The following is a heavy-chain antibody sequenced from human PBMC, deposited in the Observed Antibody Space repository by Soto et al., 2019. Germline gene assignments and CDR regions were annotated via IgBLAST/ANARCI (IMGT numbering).Heavy chain of an antibody. CDR2: IYWDDDR. CDR3: AKIPHFAFKAYYFDY. J-gene: IGHJ4*01. V-gene: IGHV2-5*02. Sequence: QITVKESGPTLVKPTQTLTLTCTLSGFSLSTTTVGVGWIRKPPGKALEWLALIYWDDDRRYIPSLKNRLTITKDTYGGQLVATMTIMVPVDTATYYCAKIPHFAFKAYYFDYWGPGSLVTVAS. D-gene: IGHD3-3*02. CDR1: GFSLSTTTVG.